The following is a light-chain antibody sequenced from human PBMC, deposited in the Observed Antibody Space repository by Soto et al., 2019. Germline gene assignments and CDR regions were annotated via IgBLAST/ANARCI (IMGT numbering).Light chain of an antibody. Sequence: QSALTQPASVSGSPGQSITISCTGTSSDVGGYNYVSWYQQHPGKAPKLMIYEVSNRPSGVSNRFSGSKSGNTASLTISGLQAEDDADYYCSSYTSSSPWVFGGGTQLTVL. V-gene: IGLV2-14*01. CDR1: SSDVGGYNY. J-gene: IGLJ3*02. CDR3: SSYTSSSPWV. CDR2: EVS.